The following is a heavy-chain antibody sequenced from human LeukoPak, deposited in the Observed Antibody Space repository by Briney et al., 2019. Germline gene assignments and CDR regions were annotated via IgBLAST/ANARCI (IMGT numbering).Heavy chain of an antibody. CDR1: GFTFSSYA. J-gene: IGHJ3*02. CDR2: IHSDGSST. CDR3: ARGNAHAFDI. Sequence: GGSLRLSCAASGFTFSSYAMSWVRHARGKGVVWVSRIHSDGSSTTSADSVKGRFTISRDNAENTLYLQMNSLRAEDTAVYFCARGNAHAFDIWGQGTMVTVSS. V-gene: IGHV3-74*01. D-gene: IGHD1-1*01.